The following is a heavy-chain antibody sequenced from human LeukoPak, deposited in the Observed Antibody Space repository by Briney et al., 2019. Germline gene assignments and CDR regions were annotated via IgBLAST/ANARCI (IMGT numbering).Heavy chain of an antibody. CDR2: IYYSGST. CDR1: GGSISSGGYY. D-gene: IGHD4-17*01. Sequence: MPSQTLSLTGTVSGGSISSGGYYWSWIRQHPGKGLEWIGYIYYSGSTYYNPSLKSRVTISVDTSKNQFSLKLSSVTAADTAVYYCARSDGDYHWYFDLWGRGTLVTVSS. CDR3: ARSDGDYHWYFDL. V-gene: IGHV4-31*03. J-gene: IGHJ2*01.